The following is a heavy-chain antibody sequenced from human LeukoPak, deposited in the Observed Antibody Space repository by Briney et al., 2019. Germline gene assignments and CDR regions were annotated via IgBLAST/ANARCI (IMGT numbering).Heavy chain of an antibody. CDR1: GFTFSSYW. CDR3: AREVVVAATLDY. D-gene: IGHD2-15*01. CDR2: INSDGSST. V-gene: IGHV3-74*01. J-gene: IGHJ4*02. Sequence: GGSLRLSCAASGFTFSSYWMHWVRQAPGKGLVWVSRINSDGSSTSYADSVKGRFTISRDNAKNTLYLQMNSLRAEDTAVYYCAREVVVAATLDYWGQGTLVTVSS.